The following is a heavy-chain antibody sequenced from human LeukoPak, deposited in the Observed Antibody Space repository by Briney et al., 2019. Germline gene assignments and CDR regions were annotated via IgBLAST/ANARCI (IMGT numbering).Heavy chain of an antibody. D-gene: IGHD2-2*01. CDR3: ARVNLGYCSSTSCYDIPPDAFDI. CDR2: IHAYNGNP. V-gene: IGHV1-18*01. CDR1: GYTFTSFG. Sequence: ASVKVPCQGSGYTFTSFGLSWVPQAPGQGLEWIGWIHAYNGNPNYAQKLQGRVTMTTDTSTSTAYMELRSLRSDDTAVYYCARVNLGYCSSTSCYDIPPDAFDIWGQGTMVTVSS. J-gene: IGHJ3*02.